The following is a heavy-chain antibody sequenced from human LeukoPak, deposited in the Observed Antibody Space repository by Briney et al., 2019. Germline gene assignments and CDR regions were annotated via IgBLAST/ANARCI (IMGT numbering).Heavy chain of an antibody. CDR1: GFTFSSYG. V-gene: IGHV3-30*02. CDR3: AKDLSSWVYNWFDP. J-gene: IGHJ5*02. D-gene: IGHD6-13*01. CDR2: IRYDGSNK. Sequence: PGGSLRLSCAASGFTFSSYGMHCVRQAPGKGLEWVAFIRYDGSNKYYADSVKGRFTISRDNSKNTLYLQMNSLRAEDTAVYYCAKDLSSWVYNWFDPWGQGTLVTVSS.